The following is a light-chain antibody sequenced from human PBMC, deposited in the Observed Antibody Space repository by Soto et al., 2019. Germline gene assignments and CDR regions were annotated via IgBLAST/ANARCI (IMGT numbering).Light chain of an antibody. V-gene: IGLV7-43*01. CDR3: LLYFGGAHVV. CDR2: STI. CDR1: TGAVTSGYY. Sequence: QALVTQEPSLTVSPGVTVTLTCSSSTGAVTSGYYPNWFQQKPGPAPRALIYSTIHKHSWTPARFSGSLLGGKAALTLSGVQPEDEAEYYCLLYFGGAHVVFGGGTKVTVL. J-gene: IGLJ2*01.